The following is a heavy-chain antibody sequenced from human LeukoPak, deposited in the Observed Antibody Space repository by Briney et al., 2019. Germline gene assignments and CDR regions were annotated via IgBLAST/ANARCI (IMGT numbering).Heavy chain of an antibody. V-gene: IGHV3-73*01. D-gene: IGHD2-21*02. CDR3: MGLGDDVDAGDY. Sequence: PGGSLRLSCAASGFSLSNSAMHWVRQASGKGLEWLGRIRSKANDYTTAYAASVKVSITISRDDSKHTAHLQMRSLKAEATAMCYGMGLGDDVDAGDYWGQGTLVTVSS. J-gene: IGHJ4*02. CDR1: GFSLSNSA. CDR2: IRSKANDYTT.